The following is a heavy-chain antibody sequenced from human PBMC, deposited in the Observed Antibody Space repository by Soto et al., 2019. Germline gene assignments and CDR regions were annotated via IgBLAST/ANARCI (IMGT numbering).Heavy chain of an antibody. CDR1: GFTLNTYA. CDR3: AKDKNGGWCLDY. CDR2: IDPTGSDT. V-gene: IGHV3-23*01. J-gene: IGHJ4*02. D-gene: IGHD6-19*01. Sequence: EVQLLESGGGLVQPGGSLRLSCAASGFTLNTYAMRWVRQAPGKGLEWVSTIDPTGSDTYYADSVKGRFTISRDISKNTLYLQMNSLRAEDTAVYYCAKDKNGGWCLDYWGQGTLVTVSS.